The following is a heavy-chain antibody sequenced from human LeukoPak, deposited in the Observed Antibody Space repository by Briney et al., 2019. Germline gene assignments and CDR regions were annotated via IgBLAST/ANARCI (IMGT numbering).Heavy chain of an antibody. V-gene: IGHV3-43*02. J-gene: IGHJ4*02. CDR2: ISGDAGNT. CDR1: GFTFDDFA. Sequence: GGSLRLSCAASGFTFDDFAMHWVRQTPGKGLEWVSLISGDAGNTYYADSVEGRFTISRDNSKNFLYLQMNSLRTEDTALYHCARDRGSSGARHKIDYWGQGTLVTVSS. D-gene: IGHD6-19*01. CDR3: ARDRGSSGARHKIDY.